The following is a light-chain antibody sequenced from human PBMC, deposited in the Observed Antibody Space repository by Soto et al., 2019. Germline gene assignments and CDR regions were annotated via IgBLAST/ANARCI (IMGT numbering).Light chain of an antibody. CDR1: QSVSSSY. V-gene: IGKV3-20*01. J-gene: IGKJ1*01. CDR3: QQYGSSPRT. Sequence: EIVLTQSPGTLSLSPGERDTLSCRASQSVSSSYLAWYQQKPGQAPRLLIYGASSRATCIPDRFSGSGSGTDFTLTISRLEPEDFAVYYCQQYGSSPRTFGQGTNVEIK. CDR2: GAS.